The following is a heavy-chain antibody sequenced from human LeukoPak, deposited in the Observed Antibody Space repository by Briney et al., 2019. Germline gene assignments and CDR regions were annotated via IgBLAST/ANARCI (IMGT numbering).Heavy chain of an antibody. CDR3: ARGRGSYFCEDTIDY. J-gene: IGHJ4*02. CDR2: VSWNGGST. D-gene: IGHD3-22*01. CDR1: GFTFDDYG. Sequence: GGSLRLSCAASGFTFDDYGMSWVRQAPGKGREGVSGVSWNGGSTGYADSVKGRFTISRDNAKNSLYLKMNSLRAEDTALCYCARGRGSYFCEDTIDYWGQGTLVTVSS. V-gene: IGHV3-20*04.